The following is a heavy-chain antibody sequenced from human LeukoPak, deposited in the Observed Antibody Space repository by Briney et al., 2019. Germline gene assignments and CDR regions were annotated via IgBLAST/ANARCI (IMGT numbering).Heavy chain of an antibody. CDR1: GFTVSGNY. V-gene: IGHV3-23*01. CDR3: AKEKGYGDYGAHYYFDS. Sequence: PGGSLRLSCAASGFTVSGNYMSWVRQAPGKGLEWVSAISGSGGSTYSADSVKGRFTISRDNSKNTLYLQMNSLRAEDTAVYYCAKEKGYGDYGAHYYFDSWGQGTLVTVSS. J-gene: IGHJ4*02. CDR2: ISGSGGST. D-gene: IGHD4-17*01.